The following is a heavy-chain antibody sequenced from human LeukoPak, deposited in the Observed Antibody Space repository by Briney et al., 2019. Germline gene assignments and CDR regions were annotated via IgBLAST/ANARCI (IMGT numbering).Heavy chain of an antibody. CDR3: AIGGWYR. V-gene: IGHV1-69*04. J-gene: IGHJ5*02. CDR2: IIPILGIA. CDR1: GGTFSSYA. Sequence: SVKVSCKASGGTFSSYAISWVRQAPGQGIEWMGRIIPILGIANYAQKFQGRVTIPADKSTSTAYMELSSLSSEDTAVYYCAIGGWYRWGQGTLVTVSS. D-gene: IGHD6-19*01.